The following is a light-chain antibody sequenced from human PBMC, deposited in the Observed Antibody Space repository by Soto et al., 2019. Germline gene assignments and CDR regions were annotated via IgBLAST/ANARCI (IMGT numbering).Light chain of an antibody. V-gene: IGLV1-51*01. J-gene: IGLJ1*01. CDR3: GSWDSSLSAYV. Sequence: QSVLTQPPSVSAAPGQTVTISCSGSSSNIGNNYVSWYQQLPGTAPKLLIYDDNKRPSGIPDRFSGSKSGTSATLGITGFQTGDEADYYCGSWDSSLSAYVFGTGTKLTVL. CDR2: DDN. CDR1: SSNIGNNY.